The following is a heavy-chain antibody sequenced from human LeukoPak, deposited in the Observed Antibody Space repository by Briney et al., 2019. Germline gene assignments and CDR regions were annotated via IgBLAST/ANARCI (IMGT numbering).Heavy chain of an antibody. D-gene: IGHD1-26*01. CDR3: ARDSGSYGSRFDY. Sequence: QPGGSLRLSCAASGSTVSSNYMSWVRQAPGKGLEWVSVIYSGGSTYYADSVKGRFTISRDNSKNTLYLQMNSLRAEDTAVYYCARDSGSYGSRFDYWGQGTLVTVSS. CDR1: GSTVSSNY. V-gene: IGHV3-66*01. CDR2: IYSGGST. J-gene: IGHJ4*02.